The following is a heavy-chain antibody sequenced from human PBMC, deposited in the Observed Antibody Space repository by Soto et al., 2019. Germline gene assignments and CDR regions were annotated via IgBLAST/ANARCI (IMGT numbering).Heavy chain of an antibody. CDR2: MNPNSGNT. D-gene: IGHD3-3*01. Sequence: ASVKVSCKASGYTFTSYDINWVRQATGQGLEWMGWMNPNSGNTGYAQKFQGRVTMTRNTSISTAYMELSSLRSEDTAVYYCARGHNTRLLRFLEWLFDYFDYWGQGTLVTVSS. V-gene: IGHV1-8*01. CDR3: ARGHNTRLLRFLEWLFDYFDY. CDR1: GYTFTSYD. J-gene: IGHJ4*02.